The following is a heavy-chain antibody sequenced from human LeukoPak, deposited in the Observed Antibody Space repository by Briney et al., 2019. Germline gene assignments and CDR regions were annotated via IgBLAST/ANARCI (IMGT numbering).Heavy chain of an antibody. J-gene: IGHJ4*02. CDR2: INTDGSSI. CDR3: ARGWAAAGAAFDY. V-gene: IGHV3-74*01. D-gene: IGHD6-13*01. CDR1: GFTFSSYW. Sequence: GGSLRLSCAASGFTFSSYWMHWVRQAPGKGLVWVSRINTDGSSISYADSVKGRFTISRDNAKNTLYLQMNSLRAEDTTVYYCARGWAAAGAAFDYWGQGTLVTVSS.